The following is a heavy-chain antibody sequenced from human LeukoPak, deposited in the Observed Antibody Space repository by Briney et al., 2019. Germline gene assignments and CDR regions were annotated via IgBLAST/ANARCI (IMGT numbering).Heavy chain of an antibody. CDR3: AKAPSYYDSSGYWEFYYFDY. CDR2: ICASGGST. J-gene: IGHJ4*02. Sequence: GGSLRLSCAASGFTFSSYGMNWVRQAPGKGLEWVSLICASGGSTYYADSVKGRFTISRDNFRNIIYLQMNSLTAEDTAEYYCAKAPSYYDSSGYWEFYYFDYWGEAILVTVSS. CDR1: GFTFSSYG. V-gene: IGHV3-23*01. D-gene: IGHD3-22*01.